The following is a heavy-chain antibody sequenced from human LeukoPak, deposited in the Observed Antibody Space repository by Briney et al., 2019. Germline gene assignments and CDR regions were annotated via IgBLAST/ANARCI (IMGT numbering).Heavy chain of an antibody. CDR1: GYSFTSYW. D-gene: IGHD3-10*01. V-gene: IGHV5-51*01. J-gene: IGHJ4*02. Sequence: GESLKISCKGSGYSFTSYWIGWVRQMPRKGLEWMGIAYPADSDTTYSPSFQGQVTISADKSISTAYLQWSSLKASDTAIYYCARRRTGLSFDYWGQGTLVTVSS. CDR2: AYPADSDT. CDR3: ARRRTGLSFDY.